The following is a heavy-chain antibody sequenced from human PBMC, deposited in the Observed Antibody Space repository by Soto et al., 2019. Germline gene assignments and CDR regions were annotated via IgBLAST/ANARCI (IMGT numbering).Heavy chain of an antibody. D-gene: IGHD3-3*01. Sequence: ESGGGLVEGGGSLRLSCAASGFTFSSYAMSWVRQASGKGLEWVSSISDGGESTYYADSVKGRFTISRDNSKDTLFLQMNSLRAEDTAKYHCAKVLYYDFSSFYYYGMDVWGQGTTVTVSS. V-gene: IGHV3-23*01. J-gene: IGHJ6*02. CDR2: ISDGGEST. CDR3: AKVLYYDFSSFYYYGMDV. CDR1: GFTFSSYA.